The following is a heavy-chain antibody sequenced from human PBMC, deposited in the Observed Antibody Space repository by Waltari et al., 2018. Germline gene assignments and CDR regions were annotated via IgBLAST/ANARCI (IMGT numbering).Heavy chain of an antibody. CDR2: IYYSGST. D-gene: IGHD2-2*01. J-gene: IGHJ3*02. V-gene: IGHV4-59*01. CDR1: GGSISSYY. CDR3: ARVDCSSTSCYGQSFDI. Sequence: QVQLQESGPGLVKPSETLSLTCTVSGGSISSYYWSWIRQPPGKGLEWIGYIYYSGSTNYTPSLKGRVTISVDTSKNQFSLKLSSVTAADTAVYYCARVDCSSTSCYGQSFDIWGQGTMVTVSS.